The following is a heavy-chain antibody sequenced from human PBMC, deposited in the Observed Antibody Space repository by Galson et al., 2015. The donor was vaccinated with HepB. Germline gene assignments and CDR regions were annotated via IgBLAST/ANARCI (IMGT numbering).Heavy chain of an antibody. CDR2: IYYSGST. Sequence: TLSLTCTVSGGSISSGDYYWSWIRQPPGKGLEWIGYIYYSGSTYYNPSLKSRVTISVDTSKNQFSLKLSSVTAADTAVYYCARGAGVGATPSFDYWGQGTLVTVSS. V-gene: IGHV4-30-4*01. D-gene: IGHD1-26*01. J-gene: IGHJ4*02. CDR1: GGSISSGDYY. CDR3: ARGAGVGATPSFDY.